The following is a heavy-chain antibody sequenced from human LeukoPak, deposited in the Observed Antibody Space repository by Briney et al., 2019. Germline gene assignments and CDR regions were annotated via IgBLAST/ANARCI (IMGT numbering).Heavy chain of an antibody. D-gene: IGHD6-6*01. J-gene: IGHJ3*01. CDR2: SSSSGSSV. CDR3: ARERYSRSSHDALDL. Sequence: GGSLRLSCAASEFTFSSHFMNWVRQAPGKGLEWVSSSSSSGSSVLYADSLKGRFTISRDNAKNSLYLQMNSLRPEDTAVYYCARERYSRSSHDALDLWGQGTMVTVSS. CDR1: EFTFSSHF. V-gene: IGHV3-21*01.